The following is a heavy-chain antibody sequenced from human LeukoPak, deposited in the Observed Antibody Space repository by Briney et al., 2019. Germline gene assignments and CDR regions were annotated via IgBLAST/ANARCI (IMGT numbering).Heavy chain of an antibody. J-gene: IGHJ4*02. CDR1: GFTFSSYS. CDR3: ARAQTRTLGYFDY. D-gene: IGHD2-2*01. Sequence: GGSLRLSCAASGFTFSSYSMHRVRQAPGAGLEGVAVISYDGSNKYYADSVKGRFTISRDNSKNTLYLQMNSLRAEDTAVYYCARAQTRTLGYFDYWGQGTLVTVSS. V-gene: IGHV3-30*04. CDR2: ISYDGSNK.